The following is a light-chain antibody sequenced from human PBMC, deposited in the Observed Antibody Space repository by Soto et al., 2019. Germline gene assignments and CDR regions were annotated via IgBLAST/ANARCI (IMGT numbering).Light chain of an antibody. Sequence: DIVMTQSPLSLPVTPGEPASISCRSSQSLLHSNGYNYLDWYLQKPGQSPQLLIYLGSNRSSGVPSRFSGSGSGTEFTLTISSPQPDDFATYYCQHYNSYSEAFGQGTKVDI. CDR1: QSLLHSNGYNY. V-gene: IGKV2-28*01. J-gene: IGKJ1*01. CDR3: QHYNSYSEA. CDR2: LGS.